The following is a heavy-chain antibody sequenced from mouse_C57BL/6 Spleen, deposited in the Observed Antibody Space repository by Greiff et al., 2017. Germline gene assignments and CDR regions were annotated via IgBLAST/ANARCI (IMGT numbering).Heavy chain of an antibody. CDR2: IWSGGST. J-gene: IGHJ3*01. V-gene: IGHV2-2*01. D-gene: IGHD3-3*01. Sequence: VQLQQSGPGLVQPSQSLSITCTVSGFSLPSYGVHWVRPSPGKGLEWLGVIWSGGSTDYTAAFISRLSISKDNSKSQVFFKMNSLQADDTAIYYCARKEERDGGFAYWGQGTLVTVAA. CDR3: ARKEERDGGFAY. CDR1: GFSLPSYG.